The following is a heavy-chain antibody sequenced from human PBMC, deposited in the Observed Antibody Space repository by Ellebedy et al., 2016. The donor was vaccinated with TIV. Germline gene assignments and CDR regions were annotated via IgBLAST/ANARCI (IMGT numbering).Heavy chain of an antibody. CDR3: ARVQQQLVRVGKDYYYGMDV. D-gene: IGHD6-13*01. J-gene: IGHJ6*02. CDR2: IWYDGSNK. V-gene: IGHV3-33*01. Sequence: GGSLRLSCAASGFTFSSYGMHWVRQAPGKGLEWVAVIWYDGSNKYYADSVKGRFTISRDNSKNTLYLQMNSLRAEDTAVYYCARVQQQLVRVGKDYYYGMDVWGQGTTVTVSS. CDR1: GFTFSSYG.